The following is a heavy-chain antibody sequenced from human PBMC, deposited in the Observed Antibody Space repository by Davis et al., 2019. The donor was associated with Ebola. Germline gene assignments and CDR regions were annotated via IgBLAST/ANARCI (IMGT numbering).Heavy chain of an antibody. CDR2: INHSGST. V-gene: IGHV4-34*01. CDR1: GGSFSGYY. CDR3: ARGHYGMDV. Sequence: SETLSLTCAVYGGSFSGYYWSWIRQPPGKGLEWIGEINHSGSTNYNPSLKSRVTISVETSKNQFSLKLSSVTAADTAVYYCARGHYGMDVWGQGTTVTVSS. J-gene: IGHJ6*02.